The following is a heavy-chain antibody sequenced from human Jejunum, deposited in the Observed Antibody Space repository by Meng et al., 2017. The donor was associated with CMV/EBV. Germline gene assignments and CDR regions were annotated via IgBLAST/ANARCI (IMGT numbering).Heavy chain of an antibody. J-gene: IGHJ4*02. Sequence: QVQLVQLGAEVKKPGASVKVSCKASGYTFTSYDINWVRQGTGQGLEWMGWMNPNRGTTGYAQKFQGRVTMTRNISKSTAYMDLNSLRSEDTAVYYCATGVADFEYWGQGTLVTVSS. CDR2: MNPNRGTT. V-gene: IGHV1-8*01. CDR3: ATGVADFEY. CDR1: GYTFTSYD. D-gene: IGHD6-19*01.